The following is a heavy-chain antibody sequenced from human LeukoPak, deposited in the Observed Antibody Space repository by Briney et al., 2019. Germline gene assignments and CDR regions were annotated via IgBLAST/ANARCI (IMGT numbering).Heavy chain of an antibody. V-gene: IGHV4-34*01. D-gene: IGHD2-2*01. CDR2: INHSGST. J-gene: IGHJ4*02. CDR1: GFTFSSYS. Sequence: GSLRLSCAASGFTFSSYSMNWIRQPPGKGLEWIGEINHSGSTNYNPSLKSRVTISVDTSKNQFSLKLSSVTAADTAVYYCARSKGYCSSTSCFRFDYWGQGTLVTVSS. CDR3: ARSKGYCSSTSCFRFDY.